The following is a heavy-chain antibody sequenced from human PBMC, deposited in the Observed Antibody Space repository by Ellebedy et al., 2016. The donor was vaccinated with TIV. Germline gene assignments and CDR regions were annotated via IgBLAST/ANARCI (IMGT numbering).Heavy chain of an antibody. CDR2: ISSSSSYT. Sequence: GGSLRLSCAASGFTFRSYSMNWVRQAPGKGLEWVSSISSSSSYTNYADSVKGRFTISRDNAKNSLYLQMNSLRAEDTAVYYCARARGRDRIAVAGIRYWYFDLWGRGTLVTVSS. V-gene: IGHV3-21*01. D-gene: IGHD6-19*01. CDR1: GFTFRSYS. CDR3: ARARGRDRIAVAGIRYWYFDL. J-gene: IGHJ2*01.